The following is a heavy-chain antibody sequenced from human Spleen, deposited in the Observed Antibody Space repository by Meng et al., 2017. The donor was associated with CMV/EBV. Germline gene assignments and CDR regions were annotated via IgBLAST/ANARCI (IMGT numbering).Heavy chain of an antibody. J-gene: IGHJ6*02. Sequence: SETLSLTCTVSDVSISNSSFFWGWIRQPPGKGLEWIGSFFHSGDTYSNPSLRSRVAISVDTSKNQFSLRLNSVTAADTAVYYCARHLVVPAAIYYYYGMDVWGQGTTVTVSS. CDR1: DVSISNSSFF. CDR3: ARHLVVPAAIYYYYGMDV. V-gene: IGHV4-39*01. CDR2: FFHSGDT. D-gene: IGHD2-2*01.